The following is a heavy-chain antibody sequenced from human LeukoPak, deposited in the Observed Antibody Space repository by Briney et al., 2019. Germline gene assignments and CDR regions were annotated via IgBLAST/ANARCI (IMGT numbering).Heavy chain of an antibody. CDR1: GFTFSNAW. J-gene: IGHJ4*02. Sequence: GGSLRLSCAASGFTFSNAWMSWVRQAPGKGLEWVGRIKSKTDGGTTDYAAPVKGRFTISRDDSKNTLYLQMNSLKTEDTAVYYCTTARYFDWLEDYWGQGTLVTVSS. CDR2: IKSKTDGGTT. V-gene: IGHV3-15*01. CDR3: TTARYFDWLEDY. D-gene: IGHD3-9*01.